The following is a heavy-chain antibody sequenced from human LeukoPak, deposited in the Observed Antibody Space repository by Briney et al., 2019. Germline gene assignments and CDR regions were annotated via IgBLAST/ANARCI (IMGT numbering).Heavy chain of an antibody. CDR1: GFTFSSYS. V-gene: IGHV3-21*01. D-gene: IGHD1-26*01. Sequence: GGSLRLSCAASGFTFSSYSMNWVRQAPGKGLEWVSSISNSSSYIYYADSVKGRFTISRDNAKNSLDLQMNSLRAEDTVVYYCARVDSGSYSGWAFDIWGQGTMVTVSS. CDR3: ARVDSGSYSGWAFDI. J-gene: IGHJ3*02. CDR2: ISNSSSYI.